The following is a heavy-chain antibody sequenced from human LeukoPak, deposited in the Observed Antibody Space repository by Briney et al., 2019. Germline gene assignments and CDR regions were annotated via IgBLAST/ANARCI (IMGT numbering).Heavy chain of an antibody. Sequence: GGSLRLSCAASGFTFSSYAMSWVRQAPGKGLEWVSAISGSGGSTYYADSVKGRFTISRDNSKNTLYLQMNSLRAEDTAVYYCANPGYSYGHHQGFDYWGRGTLVTVSS. J-gene: IGHJ4*02. CDR1: GFTFSSYA. CDR3: ANPGYSYGHHQGFDY. V-gene: IGHV3-23*01. D-gene: IGHD5-18*01. CDR2: ISGSGGST.